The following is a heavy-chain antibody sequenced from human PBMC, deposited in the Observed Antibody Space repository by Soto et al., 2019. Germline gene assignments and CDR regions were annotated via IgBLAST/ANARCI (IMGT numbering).Heavy chain of an antibody. V-gene: IGHV4-59*01. J-gene: IGHJ4*02. D-gene: IGHD2-2*01. CDR1: GGSISSNY. CDR3: ARYYCSSDTCYYFDY. Sequence: TLSLTCTVSGGSISSNYWSWIRQTPGKGLEWIGYIYDTGSTNYNPSLKSRVSFSVDTSKNQFSLKLSSVTAADTAVYYCARYYCSSDTCYYFDYGGQGTLVTVSS. CDR2: IYDTGST.